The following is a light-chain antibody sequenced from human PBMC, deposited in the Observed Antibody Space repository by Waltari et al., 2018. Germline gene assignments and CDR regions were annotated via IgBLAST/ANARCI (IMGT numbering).Light chain of an antibody. CDR3: QKYVTLPAT. CDR2: HAS. J-gene: IGKJ1*01. V-gene: IGKV3-20*01. Sequence: EFLLTQSPGTVSVSPGEGVTLSCRASQNVGKYLAGYQQRPGQPPRLLIYHASNRAIGIPDRFSGSGSGTDFSLTISRLEPEDFAVYYCQKYVTLPATFGQGTKVEIK. CDR1: QNVGKY.